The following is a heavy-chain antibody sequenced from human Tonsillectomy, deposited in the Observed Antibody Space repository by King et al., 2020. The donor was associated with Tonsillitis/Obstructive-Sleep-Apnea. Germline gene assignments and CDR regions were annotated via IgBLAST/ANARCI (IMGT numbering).Heavy chain of an antibody. D-gene: IGHD5-24*01. J-gene: IGHJ3*02. CDR3: ARAQLADDAFDI. CDR2: IIPILGIA. Sequence: QVQLVQSGAEVKKPGSSVKVSCKASGGTFSSYAISWLRQAPGQGLEWMGRIIPILGIANYAQKFQGRVTITADKSTSTAYMELRSLRSEDTAVYYCARAQLADDAFDIWGQGTMVTVSS. CDR1: GGTFSSYA. V-gene: IGHV1-69*04.